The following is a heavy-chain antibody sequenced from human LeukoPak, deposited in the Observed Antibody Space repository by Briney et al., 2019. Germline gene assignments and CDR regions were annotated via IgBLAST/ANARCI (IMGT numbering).Heavy chain of an antibody. D-gene: IGHD6-19*01. CDR2: IKEDGSAK. CDR1: GFRFSRSW. CDR3: ARVRL. J-gene: IGHJ4*02. V-gene: IGHV3-7*01. Sequence: PGGSLRLSCVVSGFRFSRSWMSWVRQAPGKGLEWVANIKEDGSAKNYVDSVKGRFTISRDNAKNSLYLQMNSLRAEDTAVYYCARVRLWGQGTLVTVSS.